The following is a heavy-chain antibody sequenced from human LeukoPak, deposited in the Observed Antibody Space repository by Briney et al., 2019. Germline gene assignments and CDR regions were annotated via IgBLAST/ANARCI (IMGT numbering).Heavy chain of an antibody. CDR2: IIPILGIA. J-gene: IGHJ4*02. V-gene: IGHV1-69*04. CDR3: ARDPPMWKSSSSVDY. CDR1: GGTFSSYT. Sequence: ASVKVSCKASGGTFSSYTISWVRQAPGEGVEWMGRIIPILGIANYAQKFQGRVTLTADKSTSTAYMELSSLRSEDTAVYYCARDPPMWKSSSSVDYWGQGTLVTVSS. D-gene: IGHD6-6*01.